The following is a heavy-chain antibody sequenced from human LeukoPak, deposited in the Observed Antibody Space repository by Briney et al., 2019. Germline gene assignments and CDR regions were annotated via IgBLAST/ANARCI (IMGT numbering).Heavy chain of an antibody. V-gene: IGHV3-48*01. CDR2: ISSSSSTI. Sequence: SGGSLRLSCAASGFTFSSYSMNWVRQAPGEGLEWVSYISSSSSTIYYADSVKGRFTISRDNAKNSLYLQMNSLRAEDTAVYYCARGSDYVWGSYRYDYWGQGTLVTVSS. CDR1: GFTFSSYS. D-gene: IGHD3-16*02. CDR3: ARGSDYVWGSYRYDY. J-gene: IGHJ4*02.